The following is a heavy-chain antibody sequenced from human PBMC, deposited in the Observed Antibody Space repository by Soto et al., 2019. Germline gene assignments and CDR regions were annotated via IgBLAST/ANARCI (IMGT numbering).Heavy chain of an antibody. CDR1: GFTFSSYG. J-gene: IGHJ4*02. V-gene: IGHV3-30*03. CDR2: ISYDGSNK. Sequence: GGSLRLSCAASGFTFSSYGMHWVRQAPGKGLEWVAVISYDGSNKYYADSVKGRFTISRDNSKNTLYLQMNSLRAEDTAVYYCARYPSTITVRYFDAWGRGTLVTVSS. D-gene: IGHD1-20*01. CDR3: ARYPSTITVRYFDA.